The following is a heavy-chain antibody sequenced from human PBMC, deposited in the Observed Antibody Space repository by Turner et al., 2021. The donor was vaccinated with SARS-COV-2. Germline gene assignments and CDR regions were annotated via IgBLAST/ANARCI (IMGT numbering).Heavy chain of an antibody. CDR2: IYYSGST. V-gene: IGHV4-39*01. CDR3: ARHGPTSTTKAFDP. CDR1: GGSISSSYYY. D-gene: IGHD4-17*01. Sequence: QLQLQESGPGLVKPSETLSLSCTVPGGSISSSYYYWGWNRQPPGKGLEWIGSIYYSGSTYYNPSLKSRVTISVDTSKNQFSLKLNSVTAADTAVYYCARHGPTSTTKAFDPWGQGTLVTVSS. J-gene: IGHJ5*02.